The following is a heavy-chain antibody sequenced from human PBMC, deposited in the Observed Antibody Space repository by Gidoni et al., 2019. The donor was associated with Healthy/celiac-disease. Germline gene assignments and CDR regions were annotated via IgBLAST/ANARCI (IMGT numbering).Heavy chain of an antibody. CDR1: GFTFSSYW. D-gene: IGHD3-10*01. Sequence: EVQLVESGGGLVQPGGSLRLSCAASGFTFSSYWMHWVRQAPGKGLVWVSRINSDGSSTSYADSVKGRFTISRDNAKNTLYLQMNSLRAEDTAVYYCARVAMVRGVILHAFDYWGQGTLVTVSS. J-gene: IGHJ4*02. CDR3: ARVAMVRGVILHAFDY. V-gene: IGHV3-74*01. CDR2: INSDGSST.